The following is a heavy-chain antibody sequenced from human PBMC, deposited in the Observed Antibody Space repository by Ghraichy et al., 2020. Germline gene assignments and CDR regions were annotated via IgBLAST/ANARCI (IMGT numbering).Heavy chain of an antibody. CDR1: GFIFSDHY. J-gene: IGHJ4*02. CDR2: IRSRTYST. CDR3: ARASKDFYNDV. V-gene: IGHV3-72*01. D-gene: IGHD5-24*01. Sequence: GGSLRLSCAAPGFIFSDHYMDWVRQAPGKGLEWVGRIRSRTYSTEYAASVKGRFTISRHDFDSSLYLQKSSLRTEDTAVYYCARASKDFYNDVWGQGTLVNVS.